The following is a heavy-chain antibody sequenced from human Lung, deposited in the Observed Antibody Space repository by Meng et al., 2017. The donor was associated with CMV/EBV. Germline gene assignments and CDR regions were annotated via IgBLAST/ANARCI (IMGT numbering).Heavy chain of an antibody. V-gene: IGHV4-59*01. CDR1: GGSINNYY. CDR2: IDYNGNT. Sequence: SETLSLXCNVSGGSINNYYWSWIRQPPGKGLEWIGYIDYNGNTNHNPSLKGRVTISIDTSRSQFSLNLSSVTAADTALYSCARVADGKKSYYYFDSWGQGTLVTVSS. CDR3: ARVADGKKSYYYFDS. J-gene: IGHJ4*02. D-gene: IGHD1-26*01.